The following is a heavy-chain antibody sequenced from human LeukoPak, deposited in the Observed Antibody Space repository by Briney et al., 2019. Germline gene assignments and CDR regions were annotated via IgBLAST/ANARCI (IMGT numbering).Heavy chain of an antibody. V-gene: IGHV1-18*01. D-gene: IGHD3-22*01. CDR3: ARDSPYYYDSSGYSPGWYFDL. J-gene: IGHJ2*01. Sequence: GASVKVSCKASGYTFTSYGISWVRQAPGQGLEWMGWISAYNGNTNYAQKLQGTVTMPTNTSTNKAYMELRRLRSDDTAVYYCARDSPYYYDSSGYSPGWYFDLWGRGTLVTVSS. CDR1: GYTFTSYG. CDR2: ISAYNGNT.